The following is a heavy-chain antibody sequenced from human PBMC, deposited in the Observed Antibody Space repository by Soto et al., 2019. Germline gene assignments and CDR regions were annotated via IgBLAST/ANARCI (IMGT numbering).Heavy chain of an antibody. V-gene: IGHV1-18*04. D-gene: IGHD2-15*01. J-gene: IGHJ5*02. CDR3: ARDFGDWCSGGSCYYRSWFDP. Sequence: ASVKVSCKASGYTFTSYYMHWVRQAPGQGLEWMGRINANNGNTNYAQKFQGRVTMTTDTSTSTAYMELRSLRSDDTAVYYCARDFGDWCSGGSCYYRSWFDPWGQGTLVTVSS. CDR1: GYTFTSYY. CDR2: INANNGNT.